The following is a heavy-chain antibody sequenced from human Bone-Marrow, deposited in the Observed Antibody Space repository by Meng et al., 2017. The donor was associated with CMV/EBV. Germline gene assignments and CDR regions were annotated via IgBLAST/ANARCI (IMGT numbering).Heavy chain of an antibody. J-gene: IGHJ4*02. Sequence: GESLKISCAASGFTFSSYEMNWVRQAPGKGLEWVSYISSSGSTIYYADSVKGRFTISRDNAKNSLYPQMNSLRAEDTAVYYCARGAGCSSTSCYMDFDYWGQGTLVTVSS. D-gene: IGHD2-2*02. CDR2: ISSSGSTI. CDR3: ARGAGCSSTSCYMDFDY. V-gene: IGHV3-48*03. CDR1: GFTFSSYE.